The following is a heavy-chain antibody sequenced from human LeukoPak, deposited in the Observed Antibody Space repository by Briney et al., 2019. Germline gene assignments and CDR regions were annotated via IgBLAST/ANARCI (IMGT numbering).Heavy chain of an antibody. CDR2: IGSGGST. J-gene: IGHJ3*02. D-gene: IGHD2-2*01. CDR1: GFTVSSNS. CDR3: ARQLPAASGHAFDI. V-gene: IGHV3-53*01. Sequence: QPGGSLRLSCAASGFTVSSNSMTWVRQAPGKGLEWVSIIGSGGSTYYADSVKGRFTISRDNSKNTLDLQMNSLRAEDTAVYYCARQLPAASGHAFDIWGQGTMVTVSS.